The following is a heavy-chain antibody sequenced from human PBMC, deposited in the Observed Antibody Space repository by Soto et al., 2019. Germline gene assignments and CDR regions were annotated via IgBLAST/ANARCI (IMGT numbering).Heavy chain of an antibody. V-gene: IGHV3-74*01. CDR1: GFTFNNYW. D-gene: IGHD2-2*01. Sequence: GGSLRLSCAASGFTFNNYWMHWVRQAPGEGLVWVSRMNSDGSSTNYADSVKGRFTISRDNAKNTLYLQMNSLRAEDTAVYYCARGAIYYYYMDVWGKGTTVTVSS. CDR2: MNSDGSST. J-gene: IGHJ6*03. CDR3: ARGAIYYYYMDV.